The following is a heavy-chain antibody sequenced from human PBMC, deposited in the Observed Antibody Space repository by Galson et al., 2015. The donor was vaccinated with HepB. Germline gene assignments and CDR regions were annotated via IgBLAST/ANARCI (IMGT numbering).Heavy chain of an antibody. CDR1: GYTFTSYY. D-gene: IGHD3-22*01. Sequence: SVKVSCKASGYTFTSYYMHWVRQAPGQGLEWMGIINPSGGSTSYAQKFQGRVTMTRDTSTSTVYMELSSLRSEDTAVYYCAKDREIVVYSCGMDVWGQGTTVTVSS. CDR2: INPSGGST. J-gene: IGHJ6*02. CDR3: AKDREIVVYSCGMDV. V-gene: IGHV1-46*03.